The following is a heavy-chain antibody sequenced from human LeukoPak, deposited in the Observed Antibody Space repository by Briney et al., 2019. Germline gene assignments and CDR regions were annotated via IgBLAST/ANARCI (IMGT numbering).Heavy chain of an antibody. CDR3: SRDRLGGLDL. Sequence: SGGSLRLAWGASGFTVSSYAMGWVRQAPGKGLEWVSAISGSGGSTYYADSVKGRFTISRDNSKNTLYLQMNSLRAEDTAVYYCSRDRLGGLDLWGQGTLVTVSS. CDR2: ISGSGGST. J-gene: IGHJ5*02. V-gene: IGHV3-23*01. D-gene: IGHD5-12*01. CDR1: GFTVSSYA.